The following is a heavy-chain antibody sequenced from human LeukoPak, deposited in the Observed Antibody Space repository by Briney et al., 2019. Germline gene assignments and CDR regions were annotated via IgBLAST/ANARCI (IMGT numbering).Heavy chain of an antibody. CDR2: IYYSGST. V-gene: IGHV4-61*01. CDR1: GGSISSGSYY. D-gene: IGHD1-26*01. CDR3: ARDGSYYYYYYMDV. J-gene: IGHJ6*03. Sequence: SETLSLTCNVSGGSISSGSYYWGWIRQPPGKGLEWIGYIYYSGSTNYNPSLKSRVTISVDTSKNQFSLKLSSVTAADTAVYYCARDGSYYYYYYMDVWGKGTTVTVSS.